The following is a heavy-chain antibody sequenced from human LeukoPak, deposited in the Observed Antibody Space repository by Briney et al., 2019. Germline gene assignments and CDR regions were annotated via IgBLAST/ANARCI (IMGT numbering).Heavy chain of an antibody. V-gene: IGHV3-15*01. J-gene: IGHJ5*02. D-gene: IGHD3-10*01. CDR2: IRSRSAGGAT. CDR1: GFTLSDAW. Sequence: GESLRLSCAATGFTLSDAWLSWVRQAPGRGLEWVGRIRSRSAGGATDYTAPVKGRFTISRDDSKSTLYLQMNSLKTEDTAVYYCTAYYYGSGSYYNVEWFDPWGPGTLVTVSS. CDR3: TAYYYGSGSYYNVEWFDP.